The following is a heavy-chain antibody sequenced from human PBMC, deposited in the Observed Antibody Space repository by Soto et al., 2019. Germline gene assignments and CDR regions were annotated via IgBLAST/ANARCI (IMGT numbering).Heavy chain of an antibody. D-gene: IGHD2-15*01. Sequence: SETLSLTCAVYGGSFSGYYWSWIRQPPGKGLEWIGEINHSGSTNYNPSLKSRVTISVDTSKNQFSLTLSSVTAADTAVYYCARGEGYCSGGSCYCDWFDPWGQGTLVTVSS. CDR2: INHSGST. J-gene: IGHJ5*02. CDR1: GGSFSGYY. CDR3: ARGEGYCSGGSCYCDWFDP. V-gene: IGHV4-34*01.